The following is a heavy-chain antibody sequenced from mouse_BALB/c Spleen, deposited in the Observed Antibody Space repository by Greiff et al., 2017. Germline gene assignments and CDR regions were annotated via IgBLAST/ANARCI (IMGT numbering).Heavy chain of an antibody. CDR2: IRSKSNNYAT. CDR1: GFTFNTYA. CDR3: VRQGSDGYSAWFAY. V-gene: IGHV10-1*02. J-gene: IGHJ3*01. Sequence: EVNVVESGGGLVQPKGSLKLSCAASGFTFNTYAMNWVRQAPGKGLEWVARIRSKSNNYATYYADSVKDRFTISRDDSQSMLYLQMNNLKTEDTAMYYCVRQGSDGYSAWFAYWGQGTLVTVAA. D-gene: IGHD2-3*01.